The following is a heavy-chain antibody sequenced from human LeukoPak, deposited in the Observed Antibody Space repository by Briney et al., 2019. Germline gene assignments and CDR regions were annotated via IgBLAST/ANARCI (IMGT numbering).Heavy chain of an antibody. Sequence: PTGGSLRLSCAASGFTFSSYWMTWVRQAPGKGLEWVAHMKQDGTKKYYVDSVKGRFTISRDNAKNSLYLQMNSLRAEDTAVYYCAREVSVYYYYYGMDVWGQGTTVTVSS. V-gene: IGHV3-7*01. D-gene: IGHD2-21*01. J-gene: IGHJ6*02. CDR2: MKQDGTKK. CDR3: AREVSVYYYYYGMDV. CDR1: GFTFSSYW.